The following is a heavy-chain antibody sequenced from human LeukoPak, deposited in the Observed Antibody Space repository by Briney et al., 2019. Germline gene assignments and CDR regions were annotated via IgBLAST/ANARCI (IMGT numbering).Heavy chain of an antibody. CDR3: AKEAYYDSSGSDY. D-gene: IGHD3-22*01. J-gene: IGHJ4*02. V-gene: IGHV3-30*18. Sequence: PGRSLRLSCAASGFTFSNYGILWVRQAPGKGLEWVAVISYDGSKKYYADSVKGRFTISRDNSKNTLYLQMNSLRAEDTAVYYCAKEAYYDSSGSDYWGQGTLVTVSS. CDR2: ISYDGSKK. CDR1: GFTFSNYG.